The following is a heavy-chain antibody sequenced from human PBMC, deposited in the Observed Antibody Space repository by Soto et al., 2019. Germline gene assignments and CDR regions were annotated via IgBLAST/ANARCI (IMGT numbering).Heavy chain of an antibody. D-gene: IGHD6-13*01. Sequence: GGSLRLSCAASGFTFSSYAMSWVRQAPGKGLEWVSAISGSGGSTYYADSVKGRFTISRDNSKNTLYLQMNSLRAEDTAVYYCAKDPYEQQLVYWYFDLWGRGTLVTVSS. CDR1: GFTFSSYA. CDR3: AKDPYEQQLVYWYFDL. V-gene: IGHV3-23*01. J-gene: IGHJ2*01. CDR2: ISGSGGST.